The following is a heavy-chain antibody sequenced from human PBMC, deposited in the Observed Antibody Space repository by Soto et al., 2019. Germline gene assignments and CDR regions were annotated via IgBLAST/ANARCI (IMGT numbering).Heavy chain of an antibody. Sequence: SETLSLTCAVSGGSISSSNWWSWVRQPPGKGLEWIGEIYHSGSTNYNPSLKSRVTISREDAKNSLSLQMNSLRVGDTAVYYCARGGDRFDGMDVWGQGTTVTVSS. D-gene: IGHD3-16*01. CDR2: IYHSGST. CDR3: ARGGDRFDGMDV. J-gene: IGHJ6*02. CDR1: GGSISSSNW. V-gene: IGHV4-4*02.